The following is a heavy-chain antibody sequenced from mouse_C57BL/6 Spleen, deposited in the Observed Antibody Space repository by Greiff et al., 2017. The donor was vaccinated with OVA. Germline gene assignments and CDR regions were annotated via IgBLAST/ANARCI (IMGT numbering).Heavy chain of an antibody. Sequence: VQLKESGTVLARPGASVKMSCKTSGYTFTSYWMHWVKQRPGQGLEWIGAIYPGNSDTSYNQKFKGKAKLTAVTSASTAYMERSSLTNEDSAVYYCTRSAYYYGSSWYYFDYWGQGTTLTVSS. CDR1: GYTFTSYW. V-gene: IGHV1-5*01. J-gene: IGHJ2*01. D-gene: IGHD1-1*01. CDR2: IYPGNSDT. CDR3: TRSAYYYGSSWYYFDY.